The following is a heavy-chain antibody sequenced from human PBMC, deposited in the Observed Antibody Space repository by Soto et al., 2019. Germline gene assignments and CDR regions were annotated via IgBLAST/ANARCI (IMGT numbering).Heavy chain of an antibody. V-gene: IGHV5-51*01. Sequence: GESLKISCKGSGYSFTTYWIGWVRQVPGKGLEWMGNIYPGVSDARYSPSFQGQVTFSVDKSISTAYLQWSSLKASDTAMYYCARYPKDAGDIQYYYYGMDVWGQGTTVTVSS. D-gene: IGHD2-15*01. CDR3: ARYPKDAGDIQYYYYGMDV. J-gene: IGHJ6*02. CDR1: GYSFTTYW. CDR2: IYPGVSDA.